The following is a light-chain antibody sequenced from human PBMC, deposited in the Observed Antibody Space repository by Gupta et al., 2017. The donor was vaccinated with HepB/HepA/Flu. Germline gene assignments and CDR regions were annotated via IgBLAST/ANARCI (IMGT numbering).Light chain of an antibody. CDR2: DAS. CDR1: QDISKY. V-gene: IGKV1-33*01. J-gene: IGKJ1*01. Sequence: DIHMTQSPSSLSASVGDRVTITCQASQDISKYLISQHQKPGKTPKFLISDASNLETGVPSRFSGSGFGTDFTFTSSSLQPEYSATYCCQQYDNLPPWTLRQGTKVEIK. CDR3: QQYDNLPPWT.